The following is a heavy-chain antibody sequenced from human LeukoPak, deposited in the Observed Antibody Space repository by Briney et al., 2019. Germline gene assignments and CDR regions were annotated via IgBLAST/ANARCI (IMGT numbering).Heavy chain of an antibody. CDR2: IYTGGNT. CDR3: ARGDDSGYYDYFDY. J-gene: IGHJ4*02. CDR1: GFTVDSNY. V-gene: IGHV3-53*01. D-gene: IGHD5-12*01. Sequence: PGGSLRLSCAASGFTVDSNYLSWVRQAPGKGLEWVSTIYTGGNTYYAASVKGGFTISRDFSKNTVFLHMNSLRAEDTAMYYCARGDDSGYYDYFDYWGQGALVTVSS.